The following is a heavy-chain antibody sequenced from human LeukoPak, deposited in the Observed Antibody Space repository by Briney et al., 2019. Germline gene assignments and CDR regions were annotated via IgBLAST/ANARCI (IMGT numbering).Heavy chain of an antibody. CDR3: ARLELPSYYFDY. J-gene: IGHJ4*02. CDR1: GYSFTSYW. V-gene: IGHV5-51*01. CDR2: IYPGDSDT. Sequence: GKSLKISCKGSGYSFTSYWIGWVRQMPGKGLECKGIIYPGDSDTRYSPSFQGQVTISADKSITTVYLQWSSLKASDTALYYCARLELPSYYFDYWGQGTLVTVSS. D-gene: IGHD2-15*01.